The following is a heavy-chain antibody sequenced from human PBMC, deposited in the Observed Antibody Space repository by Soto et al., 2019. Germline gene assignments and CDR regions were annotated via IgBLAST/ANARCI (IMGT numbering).Heavy chain of an antibody. CDR3: ARANSIGQWLVREFDY. Sequence: PGGSLRLSCAASGFTFSSYSMNWVRQAPGEGLEWGSYISSSSSTIYYADSVKGRFTISRDNAKNSLYLQMNSLRDEDTAVYYCARANSIGQWLVREFDYLGQGTLVTVSS. V-gene: IGHV3-48*02. D-gene: IGHD6-19*01. J-gene: IGHJ4*02. CDR2: ISSSSSTI. CDR1: GFTFSSYS.